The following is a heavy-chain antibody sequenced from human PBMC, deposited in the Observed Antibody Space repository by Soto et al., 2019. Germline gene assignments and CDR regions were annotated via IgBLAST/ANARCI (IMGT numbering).Heavy chain of an antibody. V-gene: IGHV4-4*07. D-gene: IGHD2-15*01. CDR1: GGSISSYY. CDR3: ARVAVAPAGHNWFDP. CDR2: IYTSGST. J-gene: IGHJ5*02. Sequence: SETLSLTCTVSGGSISSYYWSWIRQPAGKGLEWIGRIYTSGSTNYNPSLKSRVTMSVDTSKNQFSLKLSSVTAADTAVYYCARVAVAPAGHNWFDPWGQGTLVTVSS.